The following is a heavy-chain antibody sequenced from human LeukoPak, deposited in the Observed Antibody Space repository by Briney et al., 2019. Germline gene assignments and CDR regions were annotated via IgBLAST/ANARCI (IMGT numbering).Heavy chain of an antibody. Sequence: KSSETLSLTCTISGGSISNYYCTWTRQPPGKGLEWVGYIYNSGTTIYNPSLESRVTISADTSKNQFSLKVNSVTAADTAVYYCARSATLRGAIDYWGQGTLVTVSS. CDR2: IYNSGTT. CDR3: ARSATLRGAIDY. CDR1: GGSISNYY. J-gene: IGHJ4*02. D-gene: IGHD2-2*01. V-gene: IGHV4-59*08.